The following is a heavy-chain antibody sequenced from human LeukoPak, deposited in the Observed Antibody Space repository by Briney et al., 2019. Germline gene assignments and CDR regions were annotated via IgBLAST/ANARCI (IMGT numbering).Heavy chain of an antibody. Sequence: GGSLRLSCAASGFTFSSHAMHWVRQAPGKGLEWVAVISYDGSNKYYADSVKGRFTISRDNSENTLYLQMNSLRAEDTAVYYCARDHAIVVVPAAPSGAFDIWGQGTMVTVSS. CDR1: GFTFSSHA. D-gene: IGHD2-2*01. J-gene: IGHJ3*02. CDR2: ISYDGSNK. CDR3: ARDHAIVVVPAAPSGAFDI. V-gene: IGHV3-30-3*01.